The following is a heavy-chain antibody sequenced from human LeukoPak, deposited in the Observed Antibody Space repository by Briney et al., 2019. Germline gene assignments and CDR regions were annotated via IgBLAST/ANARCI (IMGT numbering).Heavy chain of an antibody. V-gene: IGHV1-2*02. CDR1: GYTFTGYY. J-gene: IGHJ3*02. CDR2: INPNSGGT. D-gene: IGHD3-3*01. CDR3: ARDQSGIDAFDI. Sequence: ASVKVSCKASGYTFTGYYMHWVRQAPGQGLEWMGWINPNSGGTNYAQKFQGRVTTTRDTSISTAYMELSRLRSDDTAVYYCARDQSGIDAFDIWGQGTMVTVSS.